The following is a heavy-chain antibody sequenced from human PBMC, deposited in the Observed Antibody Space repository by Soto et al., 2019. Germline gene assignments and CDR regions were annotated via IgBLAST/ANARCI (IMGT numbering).Heavy chain of an antibody. D-gene: IGHD2-21*01. J-gene: IGHJ2*01. V-gene: IGHV4-30-2*01. CDR2: IYHSGST. Sequence: QLQLQESGSGLVKPSQTLSLTCAVSGGSISSGGYSWSWIRQPPGKGLEWIGYIYHSGSTYYNPSLKSRVTISVDRSKNQFSLKLSSVTAADAAVYYCAREPDSAEYWYFDLWGRGTLVTVSS. CDR1: GGSISSGGYS. CDR3: AREPDSAEYWYFDL.